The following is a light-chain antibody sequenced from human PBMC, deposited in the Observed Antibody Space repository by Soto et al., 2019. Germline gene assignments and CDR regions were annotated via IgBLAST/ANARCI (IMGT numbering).Light chain of an antibody. Sequence: ETVLTQSPGTLSLSPGERATLSCRASQTIRSNYLAWYRQTPGQAPRLLIYGASNRATGIADRFGGSGSGTDGTLIIISRLEPEDFALYYCQQYGSSPWTFGQGTKVEIK. CDR3: QQYGSSPWT. CDR1: QTIRSNY. CDR2: GAS. V-gene: IGKV3-20*01. J-gene: IGKJ1*01.